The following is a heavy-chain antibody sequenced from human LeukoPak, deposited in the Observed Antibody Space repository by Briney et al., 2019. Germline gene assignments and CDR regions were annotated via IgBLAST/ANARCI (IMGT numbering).Heavy chain of an antibody. CDR1: GFTLSSYW. Sequence: GGSLRLSCAASGFTLSSYWMSWVRQAPGKGLEWVANIKRDGSAKYYVDSVKGRFTISRDNAKNSLYLQMNSLRVEDTAVYYCVRDDGATKPCWGQGTLATVSS. J-gene: IGHJ4*02. CDR3: VRDDGATKPC. D-gene: IGHD1-26*01. CDR2: IKRDGSAK. V-gene: IGHV3-7*01.